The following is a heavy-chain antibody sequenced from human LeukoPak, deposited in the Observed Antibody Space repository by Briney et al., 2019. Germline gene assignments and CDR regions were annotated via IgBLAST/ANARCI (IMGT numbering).Heavy chain of an antibody. V-gene: IGHV3-23*01. J-gene: IGHJ3*02. CDR2: ISGSGVST. Sequence: GGSLRLSCAASGFTFSSYGMHWVRQAPGKGLEWVSAISGSGVSTYYADSVKGRFTISRDNSKNTLYLQMNSLRAEDTAVYYCAKEPLMAAAPGDAFDIWGQGTMVTVSS. CDR3: AKEPLMAAAPGDAFDI. D-gene: IGHD6-13*01. CDR1: GFTFSSYG.